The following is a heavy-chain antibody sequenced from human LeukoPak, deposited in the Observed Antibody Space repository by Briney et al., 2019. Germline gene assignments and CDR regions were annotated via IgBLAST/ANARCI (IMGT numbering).Heavy chain of an antibody. CDR3: TKDTYYDSSGYFDS. D-gene: IGHD3-22*01. V-gene: IGHV3-23*01. CDR2: ISDSGDST. Sequence: PGGSLRLSCAASGFTFSSYAMRWVRQAPGKGLKWVSAISDSGDSTYYADSVKGRFTIPRDNSKNTLYLQMNSLRAEDTAVYYCTKDTYYDSSGYFDSWGQGTLVTVSS. CDR1: GFTFSSYA. J-gene: IGHJ4*02.